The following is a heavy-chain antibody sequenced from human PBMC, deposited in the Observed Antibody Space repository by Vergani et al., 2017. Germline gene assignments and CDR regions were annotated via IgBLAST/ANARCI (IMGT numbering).Heavy chain of an antibody. CDR3: ARHVRNSSSWRAPYYYYYMDV. Sequence: EVQLVESGGGLVKPGGSLRLSCAASGFTFSSYSMNWVRQAPGKGLEWVSSISSSSSYIYYADSVKGRFTIARDNAKNSLYLQMNSRRAEDTAVYYCARHVRNSSSWRAPYYYYYMDVWGKGTTVTVSS. J-gene: IGHJ6*03. CDR2: ISSSSSYI. D-gene: IGHD6-13*01. CDR1: GFTFSSYS. V-gene: IGHV3-21*01.